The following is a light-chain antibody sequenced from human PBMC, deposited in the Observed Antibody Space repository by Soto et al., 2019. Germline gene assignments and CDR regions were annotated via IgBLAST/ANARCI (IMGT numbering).Light chain of an antibody. CDR2: AIS. V-gene: IGKV3-20*01. CDR1: HTISSSY. Sequence: EIVLTQSPGTLSLSPGERATLSCRASHTISSSYLAWYQQKPGQAPRLLMYAISRRATGIPAMFSGSGSGTDFTLTITRLEPEDFAVYYCQQYMTSPPCTFGQGTQLEMK. CDR3: QQYMTSPPCT. J-gene: IGKJ5*01.